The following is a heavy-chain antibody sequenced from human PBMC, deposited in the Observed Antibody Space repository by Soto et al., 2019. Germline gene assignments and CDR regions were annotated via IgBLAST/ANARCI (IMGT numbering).Heavy chain of an antibody. D-gene: IGHD3-10*01. V-gene: IGHV4-31*03. Sequence: QVQLQESGPGLVKASQTLSLTCNVSGGSISSGGYYWTWIRQHPGKGLEWIGNIHQNGSTFHNPSLKSRVSISVDTSENPFSLKLSSVTAADTAVYFCVRGVLSWGQGTLVTVSS. CDR1: GGSISSGGYY. CDR2: IHQNGST. CDR3: VRGVLS. J-gene: IGHJ1*01.